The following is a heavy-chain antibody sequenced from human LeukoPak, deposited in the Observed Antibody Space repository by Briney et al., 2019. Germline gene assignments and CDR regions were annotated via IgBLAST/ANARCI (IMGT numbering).Heavy chain of an antibody. Sequence: PGGSLRLSCAASGFTFSSYGMHWVRQAPGKGLEWVAVISYDGSNKYYADSVKGRFTISRDNAKNSLYLQMNSLRAEDTAVYYCARVDYGGNLDYWGQGTLVTVSS. CDR3: ARVDYGGNLDY. CDR2: ISYDGSNK. J-gene: IGHJ4*02. D-gene: IGHD4-23*01. V-gene: IGHV3-30*03. CDR1: GFTFSSYG.